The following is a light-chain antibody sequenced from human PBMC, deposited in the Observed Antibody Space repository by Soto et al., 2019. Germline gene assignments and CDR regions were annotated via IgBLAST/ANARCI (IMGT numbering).Light chain of an antibody. CDR1: SSNIGSNT. CDR2: SDI. Sequence: QAVVTQPPSASGTPGQRVTISCSGSSSNIGSNTINWYQQLPGMAPKLLIYSDIQRPSGVPDRFSGSKSGTSASLAISGLQSEDEADYYCATWDDSLNGYVFGAGTKVTVL. CDR3: ATWDDSLNGYV. J-gene: IGLJ1*01. V-gene: IGLV1-44*01.